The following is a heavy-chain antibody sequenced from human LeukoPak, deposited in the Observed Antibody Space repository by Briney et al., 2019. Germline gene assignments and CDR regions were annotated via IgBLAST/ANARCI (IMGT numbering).Heavy chain of an antibody. Sequence: ASVKVSCKASGYTFNSYDINWVRQAPGQGLEWMGWISAYNGNTNYAQKLQGRVTMTTDTSTSTAYMELRSLRSDDTAVYYCARFRYCSSTSCYWGSWYASFDYWGQGTLVTVSS. CDR3: ARFRYCSSTSCYWGSWYASFDY. CDR2: ISAYNGNT. J-gene: IGHJ4*02. V-gene: IGHV1-18*01. CDR1: GYTFNSYD. D-gene: IGHD2-2*01.